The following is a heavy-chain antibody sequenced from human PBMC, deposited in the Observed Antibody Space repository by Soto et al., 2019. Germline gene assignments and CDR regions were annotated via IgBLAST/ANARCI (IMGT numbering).Heavy chain of an antibody. D-gene: IGHD3-3*01. CDR2: ISFDGSNN. Sequence: GSLSLSCAAPGFTFTTYALHWVRQAPGKGLEWVAVISFDGSNNYYADSVKGRFTISRDNSKNTLYLQMDSLRVEDTAVYYCARPLRFLEWLLAGLDYWGQGTLVTVSS. V-gene: IGHV3-30-3*01. J-gene: IGHJ4*02. CDR1: GFTFTTYA. CDR3: ARPLRFLEWLLAGLDY.